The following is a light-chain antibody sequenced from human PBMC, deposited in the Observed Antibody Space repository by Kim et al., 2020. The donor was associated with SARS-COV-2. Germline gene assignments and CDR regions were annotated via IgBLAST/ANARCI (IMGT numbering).Light chain of an antibody. J-gene: IGKJ4*01. CDR1: QDIVRW. Sequence: DIQMTQSPSSVSASVGDRVTITCRASQDIVRWLAWYQQRPGKAPKLLIYAASSLQSEVPSRFSGSGSGTDFALTIRSLQPEDFATYLCQQANRFPLTFGGGTKVDIK. CDR3: QQANRFPLT. CDR2: AAS. V-gene: IGKV1D-12*01.